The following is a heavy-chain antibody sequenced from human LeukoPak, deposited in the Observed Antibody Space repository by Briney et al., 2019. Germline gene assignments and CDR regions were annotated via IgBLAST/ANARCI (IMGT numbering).Heavy chain of an antibody. D-gene: IGHD2-2*01. V-gene: IGHV3-9*03. J-gene: IGHJ3*01. CDR2: ISWNSVSI. Sequence: GGSLRLSCAASGVNFDDYAMHWVRQAPGKGLEWVSGISWNSVSIGYADSVKGRFTISRDNAKNSLYLQMDSLRAEDMALYYCAKDEGYCSNTSCYGDAFDVWGQGTMVTVSS. CDR1: GVNFDDYA. CDR3: AKDEGYCSNTSCYGDAFDV.